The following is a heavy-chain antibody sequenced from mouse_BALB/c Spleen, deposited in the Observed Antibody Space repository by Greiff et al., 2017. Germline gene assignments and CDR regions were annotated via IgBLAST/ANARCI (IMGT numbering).Heavy chain of an antibody. CDR2: IRNKANGYTT. CDR3: ARQYDGWYFDV. CDR1: GFTFTDYY. J-gene: IGHJ1*01. D-gene: IGHD2-14*01. Sequence: EVQLVESGGGLVQPGGSLRLSCATSGFTFTDYYMSWVRQPPGKALEWLGFIRNKANGYTTEYSASVKGRFTISRDNSQSILYLQMNTLRAEDSATYYCARQYDGWYFDVWGAGTTVTVSS. V-gene: IGHV7-3*02.